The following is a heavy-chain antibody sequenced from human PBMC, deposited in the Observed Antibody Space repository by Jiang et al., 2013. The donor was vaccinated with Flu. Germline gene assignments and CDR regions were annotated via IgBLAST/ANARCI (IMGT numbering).Heavy chain of an antibody. J-gene: IGHJ1*01. CDR2: INTNTGNP. V-gene: IGHV7-4-1*02. CDR3: ARDLTTAGIAARPRYKYFQH. Sequence: QSGSELKKPGASVKVSCKASGYTFTSYAMNWVRQAPGQGLEWMGWINTNTGNPTYAQGFTGRFVFSLDTSVSTAYLQISSLKAEDTAVYYCARDLTTAGIAARPRYKYFQHWGQGTLVTVSS. D-gene: IGHD6-6*01. CDR1: GYTFTSYA.